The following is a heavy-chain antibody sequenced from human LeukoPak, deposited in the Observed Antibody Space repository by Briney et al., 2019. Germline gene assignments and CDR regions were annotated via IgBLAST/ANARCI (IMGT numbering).Heavy chain of an antibody. Sequence: PGGSLRLSCAASGFTFSSYSMSWVRQAPGKGLEWVSAISGSGGSTYYADSVEGRFTISRDNSKHTLYLQMNSLRAEDTAVYYCAKGYGYFDYWGQGTLVTVSS. CDR3: AKGYGYFDY. D-gene: IGHD3-16*01. J-gene: IGHJ4*02. V-gene: IGHV3-23*01. CDR1: GFTFSSYS. CDR2: ISGSGGST.